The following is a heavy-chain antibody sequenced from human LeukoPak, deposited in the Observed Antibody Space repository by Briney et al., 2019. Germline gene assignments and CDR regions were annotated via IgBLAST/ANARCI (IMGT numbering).Heavy chain of an antibody. J-gene: IGHJ4*02. CDR3: ARSNAVTMIVVNPFDY. V-gene: IGHV4-38-2*01. Sequence: PSETLSLTCVVSGYSISSGYYWGWIRQPPGRGLEWIGSIYHSGSTYYNPSLKSRVTISVDTSKNQFSLKLSSVTAADTAVYYCARSNAVTMIVVNPFDYWGQGTLVTVSS. CDR2: IYHSGST. D-gene: IGHD3-22*01. CDR1: GYSISSGYY.